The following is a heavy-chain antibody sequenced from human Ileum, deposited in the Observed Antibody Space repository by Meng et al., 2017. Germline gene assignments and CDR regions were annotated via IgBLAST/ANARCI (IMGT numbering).Heavy chain of an antibody. CDR1: VGSFSGYY. CDR2: INHSGIT. J-gene: IGHJ4*02. Sequence: GSLRLSCAVYVGSFSGYYWSWIRQPPGKGLEWIGEINHSGITNYNPSLKSRVTISVDTSKNQFSLKLSSVTAADTAVYYCARGSANIHSPDHRGQGTLVTVSS. CDR3: ARGSANIHSPDH. V-gene: IGHV4-34*01. D-gene: IGHD1/OR15-1a*01.